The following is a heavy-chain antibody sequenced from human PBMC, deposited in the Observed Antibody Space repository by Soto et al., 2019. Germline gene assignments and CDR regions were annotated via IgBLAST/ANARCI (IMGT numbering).Heavy chain of an antibody. Sequence: GGSLRLSCAASVFTFSSYEMNWVRQAPGEGLEWVSDITSTGSTRYYADSVKGRFTISRDNAKNSLYLQMNSLRAEDTAVYYCARGYCTSSACHWNFDYWGQGTLVTVSS. CDR1: VFTFSSYE. D-gene: IGHD2-8*02. J-gene: IGHJ4*02. CDR3: ARGYCTSSACHWNFDY. V-gene: IGHV3-48*03. CDR2: ITSTGSTR.